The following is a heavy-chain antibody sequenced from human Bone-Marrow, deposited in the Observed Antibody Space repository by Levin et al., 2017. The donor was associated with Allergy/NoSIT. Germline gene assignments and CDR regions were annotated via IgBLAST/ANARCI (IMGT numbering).Heavy chain of an antibody. Sequence: GGSLRLSCAASGFTFTSYAMNWVRQAPGKGLEWVAVISYDGSKEYYADSVKGRFTISRDDSKSTLYLQMNSLRAGDTAVYYCAKDWDYFGSGSYFHYWGQGSQVTVSS. CDR3: AKDWDYFGSGSYFHY. CDR1: GFTFTSYA. D-gene: IGHD3-10*01. CDR2: ISYDGSKE. V-gene: IGHV3-30*18. J-gene: IGHJ4*02.